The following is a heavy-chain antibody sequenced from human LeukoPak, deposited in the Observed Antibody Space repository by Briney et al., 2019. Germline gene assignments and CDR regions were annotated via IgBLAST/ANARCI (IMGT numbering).Heavy chain of an antibody. CDR1: GFTFSSYA. D-gene: IGHD2/OR15-2a*01. V-gene: IGHV3-23*01. CDR2: ISGSGGST. J-gene: IGHJ4*02. Sequence: GGSLRLSCAASGFTFSSYAMSWVRQAPGKGLEWVSAISGSGGSTYYADSVKGRFTISRDNSKNTLYLQMNSLRAEDTAVYYCATQCAPLYYFDYWGQGTLVTVSS. CDR3: ATQCAPLYYFDY.